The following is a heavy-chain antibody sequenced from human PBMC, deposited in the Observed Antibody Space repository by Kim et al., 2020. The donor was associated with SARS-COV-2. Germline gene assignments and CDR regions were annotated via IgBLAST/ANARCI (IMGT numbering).Heavy chain of an antibody. Sequence: SETLSLTCAVNDGSFSGYHWSWIRQPPGKGLEWIGEISHSGSTNYNPSLKSRVTISVDTSKNQFSLNLSSVTAADTAVYYCARAQIVSSAYYDLWSIYYSSWFDPWGQGTLVTVSS. D-gene: IGHD3-3*01. J-gene: IGHJ5*02. CDR2: ISHSGST. V-gene: IGHV4-34*01. CDR1: DGSFSGYH. CDR3: ARAQIVSSAYYDLWSIYYSSWFDP.